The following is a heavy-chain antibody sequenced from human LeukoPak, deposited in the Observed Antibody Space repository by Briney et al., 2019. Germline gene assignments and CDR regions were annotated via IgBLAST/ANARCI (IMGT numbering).Heavy chain of an antibody. Sequence: GGSLRLSCAASGFTFSGYNRNWVRQAPGKGLEGVSYISSSGSTIFYADSVKGPFTISRDNAKNSLNLHMNSLRAEDTAFYYCARDQYGSGDGYYFDYWGQGTLVTVSS. V-gene: IGHV3-48*03. J-gene: IGHJ4*02. CDR3: ARDQYGSGDGYYFDY. CDR1: GFTFSGYN. CDR2: ISSSGSTI. D-gene: IGHD3-10*01.